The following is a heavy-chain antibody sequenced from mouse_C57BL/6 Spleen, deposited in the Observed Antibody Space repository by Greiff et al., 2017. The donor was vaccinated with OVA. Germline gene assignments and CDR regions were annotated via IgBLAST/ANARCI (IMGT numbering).Heavy chain of an antibody. CDR1: GFTFTSYW. CDR2: IDPSDSYT. CDR3: AKKNRPSAMDY. V-gene: IGHV1-69*01. Sequence: VQLQQPGAELVMPGASVKLSCKASGFTFTSYWMHWVKQRPGQGLEWIGEIDPSDSYTNYNQKLKGKSTLTVDKSYSTAYMQISSLTSEASAVYCCAKKNRPSAMDYWGQGTSVTVSS. J-gene: IGHJ4*01.